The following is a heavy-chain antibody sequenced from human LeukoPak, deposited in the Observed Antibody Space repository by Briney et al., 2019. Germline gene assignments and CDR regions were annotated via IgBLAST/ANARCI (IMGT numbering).Heavy chain of an antibody. V-gene: IGHV1-69*13. CDR3: ASGSNPYYDSSGYPDY. CDR2: IIPIFGTA. D-gene: IGHD3-22*01. CDR1: GGTFSSYA. Sequence: SVKVSCKASGGTFSSYAISWVRQAPGQGLEWMGGIIPIFGTANYAQKFQGRVTITADESTSTAYMELSSLRSEDTAVYYCASGSNPYYDSSGYPDYWGQGTLVTVSS. J-gene: IGHJ4*02.